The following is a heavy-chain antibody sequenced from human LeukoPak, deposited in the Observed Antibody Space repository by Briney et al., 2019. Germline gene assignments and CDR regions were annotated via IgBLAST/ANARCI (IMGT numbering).Heavy chain of an antibody. V-gene: IGHV4-38-2*02. J-gene: IGHJ4*02. CDR3: ARVIYDYVWGSYRSGFDY. CDR2: IYHSGST. CDR1: GYSISSGYY. D-gene: IGHD3-16*02. Sequence: SETLSLTCTVSGYSISSGYYWGWIRQPPGKGLEWIGSIYHSGSTYYNPSLKSRVTISVDTSKNQFSLKLSSVTAADTAVYYCARVIYDYVWGSYRSGFDYWGQGTLVTVSS.